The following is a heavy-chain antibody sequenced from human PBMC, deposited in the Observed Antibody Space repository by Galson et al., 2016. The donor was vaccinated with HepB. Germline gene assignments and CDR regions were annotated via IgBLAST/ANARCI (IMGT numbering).Heavy chain of an antibody. CDR3: VSPVHNDGNSGMAFDV. CDR2: ISGDASLT. Sequence: SLRLSCADSRFTFSRYWMHWVRQVPGKGPVWVSVISGDASLTRYADSVRGRFTISRDNSHNILYLQMNSLRADDTAVYYCVSPVHNDGNSGMAFDVWGQGTMVTVSS. D-gene: IGHD4-23*01. CDR1: RFTFSRYW. J-gene: IGHJ3*01. V-gene: IGHV3-74*01.